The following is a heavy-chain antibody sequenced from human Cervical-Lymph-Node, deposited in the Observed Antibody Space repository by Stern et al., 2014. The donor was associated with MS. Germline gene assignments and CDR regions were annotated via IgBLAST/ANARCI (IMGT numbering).Heavy chain of an antibody. D-gene: IGHD1-26*01. CDR1: GGALNTYA. J-gene: IGHJ6*02. V-gene: IGHV1-69*01. CDR2: FIPVFGTP. CDR3: TRGASSAAWYRHAVDV. Sequence: QVQLVQSGAEVRKPVSSVKVSCKASGGALNTYAIHWVRLAPGQGLEWMGGFIPVFGTPVYAQKFKGRVTIAADESTSTDYMELSSLRSDDTAVYYCTRGASSAAWYRHAVDVWGQGTTVTVSS.